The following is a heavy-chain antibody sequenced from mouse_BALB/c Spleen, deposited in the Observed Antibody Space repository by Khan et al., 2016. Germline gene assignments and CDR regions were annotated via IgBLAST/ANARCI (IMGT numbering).Heavy chain of an antibody. CDR2: ISYSGST. CDR3: ALSSRGFAY. V-gene: IGHV3-2*02. Sequence: EVQLQESGPGLVKPSQSLSLTCTVTGYSITSDYAWNWIRQFPGNKLEWMGYISYSGSTSYNPSLKSRISITRDTSKNQFFLQLNSVTTEDIATYYCALSSRGFAYWGQGTLVTVSA. D-gene: IGHD1-1*01. CDR1: GYSITSDYA. J-gene: IGHJ3*01.